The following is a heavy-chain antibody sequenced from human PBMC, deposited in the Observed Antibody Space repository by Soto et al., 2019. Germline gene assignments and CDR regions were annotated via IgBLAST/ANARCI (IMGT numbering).Heavy chain of an antibody. Sequence: QVQLVQSGGGVVQAGNSLRLSCTASGLTFTSSSFHWVRQAPGKGREWVAVISENGDRQYSTESVRGRFLISRDSSMNTVYLQRKSLRPEDTGVYFCARRLATTVSALGYWGQGALVTVSS. V-gene: IGHV3-30-3*01. CDR3: ARRLATTVSALGY. CDR1: GLTFTSSS. J-gene: IGHJ4*02. CDR2: ISENGDRQ. D-gene: IGHD4-17*01.